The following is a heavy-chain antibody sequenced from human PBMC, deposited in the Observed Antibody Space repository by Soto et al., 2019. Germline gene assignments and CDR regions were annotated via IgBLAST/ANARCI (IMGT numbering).Heavy chain of an antibody. D-gene: IGHD3-3*01. J-gene: IGHJ4*02. CDR2: IFYSGST. V-gene: IGHV4-31*03. CDR3: ASASSYDFSHLGY. CDR1: GGSINSGGYY. Sequence: QVQLQESGPGLVKPSQTLSLTCTVSGGSINSGGYYWSWIRQHPGKGLEWIGYIFYSGSTYYNPSLKSRVNRSVDTSKNHCSLRLSSVTAADTAVYYCASASSYDFSHLGYWGQGTLVTVSS.